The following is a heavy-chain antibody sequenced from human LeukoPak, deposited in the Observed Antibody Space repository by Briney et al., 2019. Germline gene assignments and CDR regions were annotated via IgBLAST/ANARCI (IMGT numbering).Heavy chain of an antibody. CDR1: GFTFSSYA. D-gene: IGHD3-16*01. V-gene: IGHV3-30*01. CDR2: ISYDGSNK. Sequence: GRSLRLSCAASGFTFSSYAMHWVRQAPGKGLEWVAVISYDGSNKYYADSVKGRFTISRDNSKNTLYLQMNSLRAEDTAVYYCARDLGDYVSLDYYMDVWGKGTTVTVSS. CDR3: ARDLGDYVSLDYYMDV. J-gene: IGHJ6*03.